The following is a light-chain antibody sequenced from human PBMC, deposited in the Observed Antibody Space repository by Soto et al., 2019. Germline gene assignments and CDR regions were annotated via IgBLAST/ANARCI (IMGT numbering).Light chain of an antibody. J-gene: IGKJ5*01. CDR2: GAS. Sequence: VMTQSPATLSLSPGDSATLSCRASQSVSSNLAWYQQKPGQAPRLLIYGASTRATGIPARLSGSGSGTEFTLTISSLQSEDFAVYYCQKYNNWPPPPFGQGTRL. V-gene: IGKV3-15*01. CDR3: QKYNNWPPPP. CDR1: QSVSSN.